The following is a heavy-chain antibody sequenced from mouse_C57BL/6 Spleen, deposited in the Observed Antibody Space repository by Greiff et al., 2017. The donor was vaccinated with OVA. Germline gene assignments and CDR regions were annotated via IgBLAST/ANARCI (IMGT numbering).Heavy chain of an antibody. CDR2: IDPTRGGT. J-gene: IGHJ1*03. V-gene: IGHV1-72*01. Sequence: QQSCPASGYTFPSYWMHWVKQRPGRGLEWIGRIDPTRGGTKYNEKFKSKATLTVDKPSSTAYMQLSSLASEDSAVYFGAREGAYYSLYWYFDVWGTGTTVTVSS. CDR3: AREGAYYSLYWYFDV. D-gene: IGHD2-12*01. CDR1: GYTFPSYW.